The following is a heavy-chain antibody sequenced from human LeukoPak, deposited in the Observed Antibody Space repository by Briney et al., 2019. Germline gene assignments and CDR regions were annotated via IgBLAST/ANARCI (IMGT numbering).Heavy chain of an antibody. Sequence: PSETLSLTCAVYGGSFSGYYWSWIRQPPGKGLEWIGEINHSGSTNYNPSLKSRVTISVDTCKIQFSLKLSSVTAADTAVDFCARDYGGSWGQGTLVTVAS. CDR3: ARDYGGS. D-gene: IGHD3-16*01. V-gene: IGHV4-34*01. J-gene: IGHJ4*02. CDR1: GGSFSGYY. CDR2: INHSGST.